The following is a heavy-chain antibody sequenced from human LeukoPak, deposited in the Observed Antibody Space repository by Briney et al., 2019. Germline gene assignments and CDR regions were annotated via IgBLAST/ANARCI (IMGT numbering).Heavy chain of an antibody. D-gene: IGHD3-10*01. CDR1: GFTVSSNH. CDR3: ARDAPRYGSGSYYPSF. J-gene: IGHJ4*02. CDR2: INSDGSST. V-gene: IGHV3-74*01. Sequence: GGSLRLSCAASGFTVSSNHMSWVRQAPGKGLVWVSRINSDGSSTSYADSVKGRFTISRDNAKNTLYLQMNSLRAEDTAVYYCARDAPRYGSGSYYPSFWGQGTLVTVSS.